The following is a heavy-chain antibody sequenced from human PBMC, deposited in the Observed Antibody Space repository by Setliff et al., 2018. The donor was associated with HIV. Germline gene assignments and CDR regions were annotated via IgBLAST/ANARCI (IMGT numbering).Heavy chain of an antibody. CDR2: INHAGST. J-gene: IGHJ4*02. V-gene: IGHV4-34*01. D-gene: IGHD3-3*01. CDR1: GVSFSGYF. CDR3: ATLSGPVDH. Sequence: PSETLSLTCTLYGVSFSGYFWSWIRQPPGKGLEWIGEINHAGSTNFNPSLKGRVTISVDMSKRQFSLHLTSVTAADTAVYYCATLSGPVDHWGQGTLVTVSS.